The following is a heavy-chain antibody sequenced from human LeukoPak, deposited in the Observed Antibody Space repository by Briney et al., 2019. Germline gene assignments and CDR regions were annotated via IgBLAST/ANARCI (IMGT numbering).Heavy chain of an antibody. Sequence: SQTLSLTCTVSGGSISSGDYYWSWIRQPPGKGLEWIGYIYYSGSTYYNPSLKSRVTISVDTSKNQFSLKLGSVTAADTAVYYCARDNAGEYDSSGYYYYFDYWGQGTLVTVSS. J-gene: IGHJ4*02. CDR2: IYYSGST. CDR3: ARDNAGEYDSSGYYYYFDY. V-gene: IGHV4-30-4*01. D-gene: IGHD3-22*01. CDR1: GGSISSGDYY.